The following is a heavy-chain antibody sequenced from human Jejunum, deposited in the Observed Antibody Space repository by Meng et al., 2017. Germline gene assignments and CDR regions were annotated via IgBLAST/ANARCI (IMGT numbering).Heavy chain of an antibody. CDR3: AHRLAYSTNDNVGWFDP. CDR2: IYWDDYK. CDR1: GFSLSTRGVG. J-gene: IGHJ5*02. Sequence: SGPTLVKPPQTLTLTCTFSGFSLSTRGVGVGWIRQPPGKALECIALIYWDDYKRYNPSLKNRLTITKDTSKNQVVLKMTNMDPVDTATYYCAHRLAYSTNDNVGWFDPWGQGTLVTVSS. V-gene: IGHV2-5*02. D-gene: IGHD6-13*01.